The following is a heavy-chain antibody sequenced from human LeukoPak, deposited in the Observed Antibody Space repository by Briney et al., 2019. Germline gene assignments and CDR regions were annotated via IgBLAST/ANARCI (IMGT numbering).Heavy chain of an antibody. J-gene: IGHJ4*02. V-gene: IGHV3-53*01. D-gene: IGHD3-10*01. CDR2: IYSGGST. Sequence: GGSLRLSCAASGFTVSSNYMSWVRQAPGKGLEWVSVIYSGGSTYYADSVKGRFTISRDNSKNTLYLQMSSLRAEDTAVYYCAREVGRYYGSGSYAFDYWGQGTLVTVSS. CDR3: AREVGRYYGSGSYAFDY. CDR1: GFTVSSNY.